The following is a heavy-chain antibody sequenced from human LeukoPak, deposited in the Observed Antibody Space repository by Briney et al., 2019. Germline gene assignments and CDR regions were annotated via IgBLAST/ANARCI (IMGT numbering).Heavy chain of an antibody. J-gene: IGHJ6*04. Sequence: ASVKVSCKASGYTFSKYAMHWVRQAPGQGLEWMGWINTGKGNTKYSQKFQGRVTVTRDTSASTAYMELSSLRSEDTAVYYCARGEDVWGKGTTVTVSS. CDR2: INTGKGNT. CDR3: ARGEDV. V-gene: IGHV1-3*04. CDR1: GYTFSKYA.